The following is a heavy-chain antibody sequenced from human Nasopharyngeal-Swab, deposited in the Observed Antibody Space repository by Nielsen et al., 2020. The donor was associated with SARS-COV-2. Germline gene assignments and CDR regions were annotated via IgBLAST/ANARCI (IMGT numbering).Heavy chain of an antibody. CDR2: ISSSSSYI. D-gene: IGHD5-18*01. J-gene: IGHJ4*02. Sequence: GESLKISCAASGFTFSSYSMNWVRQAPGKRLEWVSSISSSSSYIYYADSVKGRFTISRDNAKNSLYLQMNSLRAEDTAVYYCARESPSYGNTKPDYWGQGTLVTVSS. CDR1: GFTFSSYS. CDR3: ARESPSYGNTKPDY. V-gene: IGHV3-21*01.